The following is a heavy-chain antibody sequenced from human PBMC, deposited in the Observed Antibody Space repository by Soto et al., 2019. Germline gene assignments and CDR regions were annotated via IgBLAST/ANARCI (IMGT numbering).Heavy chain of an antibody. J-gene: IGHJ6*03. CDR3: ARDKGPYYYYYMDV. Sequence: SETLSLTCTVSGGSISSYYWSWIRQPPGKGLEWIGYIYYSGSTNYNPSLKSRVTISVDTSKNQFSLKLSSVTAADTAVYYCARDKGPYYYYYMDVWGKGTTVTVSS. V-gene: IGHV4-59*01. CDR2: IYYSGST. CDR1: GGSISSYY.